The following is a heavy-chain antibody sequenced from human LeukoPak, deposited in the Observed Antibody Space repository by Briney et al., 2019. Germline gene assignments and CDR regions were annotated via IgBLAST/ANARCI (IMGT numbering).Heavy chain of an antibody. CDR2: IYTSGST. J-gene: IGHJ6*02. D-gene: IGHD1-7*01. CDR3: AGNWNYALYYGMDV. Sequence: SSETLSLTCTVSGGSISSYYWSWIRQPAGKGLEWIGRIYTSGSTNYNPSLKSRVTMSVDTSKNQFSLKLSSVTAADTAMYYCAGNWNYALYYGMDVWGQGTTVTVSS. V-gene: IGHV4-4*07. CDR1: GGSISSYY.